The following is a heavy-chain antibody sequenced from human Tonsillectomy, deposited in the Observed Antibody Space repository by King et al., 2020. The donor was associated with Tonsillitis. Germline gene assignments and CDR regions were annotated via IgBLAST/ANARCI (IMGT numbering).Heavy chain of an antibody. CDR2: ISSSGGYT. D-gene: IGHD2-2*01. J-gene: IGHJ4*02. V-gene: IGHV3-23*04. Sequence: VQLVESGGGLVQPGGSLRLSCAASGFTFSSYAMNWVRQAPGKGLEWVSTISSSGGYTYYADSVKGRITLSRDNSKNTLYLEMNTLTAEDTAVYFCAKEYCNTTSCYYFDYWGQGTLVTVSS. CDR1: GFTFSSYA. CDR3: AKEYCNTTSCYYFDY.